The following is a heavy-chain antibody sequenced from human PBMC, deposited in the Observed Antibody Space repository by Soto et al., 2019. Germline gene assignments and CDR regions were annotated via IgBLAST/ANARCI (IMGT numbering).Heavy chain of an antibody. CDR1: GFTFSDFA. J-gene: IGHJ4*02. CDR2: IYGGGNGP. Sequence: PGGSLRLSCAATGFTFSDFAMSWVRQAPGKRLEWVSRIYGGGNGPHYADSVKGRVTISRDNSKNTLYLQMNSLRAEDTAVYYCAKMEGMDPWAYSFDYWGQGTLVTVSS. D-gene: IGHD2-2*03. CDR3: AKMEGMDPWAYSFDY. V-gene: IGHV3-23*01.